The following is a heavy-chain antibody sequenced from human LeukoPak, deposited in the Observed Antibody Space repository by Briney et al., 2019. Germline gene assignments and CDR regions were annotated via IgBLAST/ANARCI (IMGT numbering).Heavy chain of an antibody. CDR3: ARVDRSSGWYEIPGHYFDY. J-gene: IGHJ4*02. CDR2: IKEDGSLK. D-gene: IGHD6-19*01. V-gene: IGHV3-7*03. CDR1: GFGFSNFW. Sequence: PGGSLILSCAASGFGFSNFWMSWVRQAPGKGPEWVANIKEDGSLKNYVDSVEGRFTISRDNSKNTIYLQMNSLRDEDTALYYCARVDRSSGWYEIPGHYFDYWGQGTLVTVSS.